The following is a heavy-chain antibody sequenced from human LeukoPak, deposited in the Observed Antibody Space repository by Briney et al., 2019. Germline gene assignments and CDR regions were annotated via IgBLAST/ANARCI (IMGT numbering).Heavy chain of an antibody. V-gene: IGHV3-30*18. CDR3: AKDLEWKAAAGAYFDY. CDR2: ISYDGSNK. CDR1: GFIFSSFG. D-gene: IGHD6-13*01. Sequence: GGSLRLSCAASGFIFSSFGMHWVRQAPGKGLEWVAVISYDGSNKYYADSVKGRFTISRDNSKNTLYLQMNGLRAEDTAVFYCAKDLEWKAAAGAYFDYWGQGTLVTVSS. J-gene: IGHJ4*02.